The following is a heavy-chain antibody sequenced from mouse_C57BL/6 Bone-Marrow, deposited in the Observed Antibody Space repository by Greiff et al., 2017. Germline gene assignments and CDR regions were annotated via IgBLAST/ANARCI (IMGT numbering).Heavy chain of an antibody. CDR1: GYTFTDYE. CDR2: IDPETGGT. CDR3: TRRRGRRYFDY. V-gene: IGHV1-15*01. Sequence: QVQLQQSGAELVRPGASVTLSCKASGYTFTDYEMHWVKQTPVHGLEWIGAIDPETGGTAYNQKFKGKAILTADKSSSTAYMELRSLTSEDSAVYYCTRRRGRRYFDYWGQGTTRTVSS. J-gene: IGHJ2*01.